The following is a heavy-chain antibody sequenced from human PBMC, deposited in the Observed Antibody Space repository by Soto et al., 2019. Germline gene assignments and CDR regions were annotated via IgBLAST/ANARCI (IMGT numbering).Heavy chain of an antibody. CDR3: AREYCSGGSCQKDDYGDERGDMDV. V-gene: IGHV1-18*01. CDR2: ISAYNGNT. CDR1: GYTFTSYG. Sequence: QVQLVQSGAEVKKPGASVKVSCKASGYTFTSYGISWVRQAPGQGLEWMGWISAYNGNTNYAQKLQGRVTMTTDTSTSTAYMELRSLRSDDTAVYYCAREYCSGGSCQKDDYGDERGDMDVWGKGTTVTVSS. D-gene: IGHD2-15*01. J-gene: IGHJ6*03.